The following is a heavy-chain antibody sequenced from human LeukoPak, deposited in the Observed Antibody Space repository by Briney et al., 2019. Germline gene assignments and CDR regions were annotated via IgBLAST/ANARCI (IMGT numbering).Heavy chain of an antibody. V-gene: IGHV1-2*02. D-gene: IGHD6-13*01. CDR2: INPNSGGT. CDR3: ARVLAARGYYYYYYMDV. CDR1: GYTFTGYY. J-gene: IGHJ6*03. Sequence: GASVKVSCKASGYTFTGYYMHWVRQAPGQGLEWMGWINPNSGGTNYAQKFQGRVTMTRDTSISTAYMELSRLRSDDTAVYYCARVLAARGYYYYYYMDVWGKGTTVTVSS.